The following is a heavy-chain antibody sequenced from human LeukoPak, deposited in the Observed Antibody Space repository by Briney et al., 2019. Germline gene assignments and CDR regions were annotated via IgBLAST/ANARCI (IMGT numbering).Heavy chain of an antibody. D-gene: IGHD3-10*01. J-gene: IGHJ4*02. V-gene: IGHV3-33*01. CDR3: ARDRDSGSYYNWDFDY. CDR2: IWYDGTNK. Sequence: QSGGSLRLSCAASGFTFSSYGMHWVRQAPGKGLEWVAVIWYDGTNKYYADSVKGRFTISRDNSKNTLYLQMNSLRAEDTAVYYCARDRDSGSYYNWDFDYWGQGTLVTVPS. CDR1: GFTFSSYG.